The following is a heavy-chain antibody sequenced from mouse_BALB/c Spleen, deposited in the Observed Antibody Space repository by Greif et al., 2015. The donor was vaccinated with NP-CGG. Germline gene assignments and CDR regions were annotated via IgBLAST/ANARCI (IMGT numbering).Heavy chain of an antibody. CDR1: GYAFSSYW. J-gene: IGHJ4*01. CDR3: ARLNYGYAMDY. D-gene: IGHD1-1*01. CDR2: IYPGDGDT. V-gene: IGHV1-80*01. Sequence: QVQLQQSGAELVRPGSSVKISCKASGYAFSSYWMNWVKQRPGQGLEWIGQIYPGDGDTNYNGKFKGKATLTADKSSSTAYMQLSSLTSEDSAVYFCARLNYGYAMDYWGQGTSVTVSS.